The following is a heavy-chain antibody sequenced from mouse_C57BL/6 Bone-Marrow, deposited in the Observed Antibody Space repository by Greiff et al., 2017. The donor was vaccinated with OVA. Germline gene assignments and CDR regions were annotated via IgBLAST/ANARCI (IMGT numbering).Heavy chain of an antibody. CDR3: ARLNYCYFDV. CDR1: GFTFSDYG. Sequence: EVKLEESGGGLVKPGGSLKLSCAASGFTFSDYGMHWVRQAPEKGLEWVAYISSGSSTIYSADTVKGRFTISRDNAKNTLFLQMTSLRSEDTAMYYCARLNYCYFDVWGTGTTVTVSS. J-gene: IGHJ1*03. V-gene: IGHV5-17*01. CDR2: ISSGSSTI.